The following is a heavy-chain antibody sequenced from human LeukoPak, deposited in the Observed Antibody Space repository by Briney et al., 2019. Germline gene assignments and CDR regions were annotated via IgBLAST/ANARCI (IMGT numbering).Heavy chain of an antibody. CDR2: ISSSSSYI. J-gene: IGHJ5*02. V-gene: IGHV3-21*01. D-gene: IGHD3-3*01. CDR1: GFTFSSYS. CDR3: ARGTGTIFGVVIKRNWFDP. Sequence: GGSLRLSCAASGFTFSSYSMNWVRQAPGKGLEWVSSISSSSSYIYYADSVKDRFTISRDNAKNSLYLQMNSLRAEDTAVYYCARGTGTIFGVVIKRNWFDPWGQGTLVTVSS.